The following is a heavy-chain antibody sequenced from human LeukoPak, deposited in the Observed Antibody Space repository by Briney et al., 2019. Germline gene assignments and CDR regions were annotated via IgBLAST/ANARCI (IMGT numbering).Heavy chain of an antibody. J-gene: IGHJ2*01. D-gene: IGHD2-21*01. CDR2: IYSAGDT. V-gene: IGHV3-66*01. CDR1: GFSVSSSY. Sequence: PGGSLRLSCAASGFSVSSSYMGWVRQSPGEGLEWLSHIYSAGDTFYADSVKDRFTFSRDNSKNTLYLQMNGLRAEDTAVYYCGRGLGGARLGYFDLWGRGTLVTVSS. CDR3: GRGLGGARLGYFDL.